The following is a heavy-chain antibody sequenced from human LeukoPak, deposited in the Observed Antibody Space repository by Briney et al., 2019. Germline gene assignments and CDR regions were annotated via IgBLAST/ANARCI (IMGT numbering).Heavy chain of an antibody. Sequence: SSETLSLTCAVSGDSMTNYYWSWIRQPAGQGLEWIGHIYVSGRTNYNPSFKSRVSMSIDTSKKQFSLNLTSVSAADTAVYFCARDRWELTPAKGWFDSWGQGTLVTVSS. CDR2: IYVSGRT. D-gene: IGHD1-26*01. V-gene: IGHV4-4*07. CDR1: GDSMTNYY. CDR3: ARDRWELTPAKGWFDS. J-gene: IGHJ5*01.